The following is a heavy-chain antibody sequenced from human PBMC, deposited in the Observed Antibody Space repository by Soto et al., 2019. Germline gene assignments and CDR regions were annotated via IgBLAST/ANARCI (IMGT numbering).Heavy chain of an antibody. V-gene: IGHV3-23*01. CDR1: GFTFSSYA. CDR3: AKRATGTYFDY. J-gene: IGHJ4*02. CDR2: ISGSGGST. Sequence: GASLRLSCAASGFTFSSYALNWVRQAPGKGLEWVSVISGSGGSTYYADSVKGRFTISRDNSKNTLYLQMNSLRAEDTAVYYCAKRATGTYFDYWGQGTLVTVSS. D-gene: IGHD1-1*01.